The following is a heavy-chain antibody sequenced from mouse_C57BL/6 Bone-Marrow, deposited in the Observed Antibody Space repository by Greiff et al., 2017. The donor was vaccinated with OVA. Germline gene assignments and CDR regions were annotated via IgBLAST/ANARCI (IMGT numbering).Heavy chain of an antibody. CDR3: AREDYYGSSYPYFDY. CDR2: IDPSDSYT. Sequence: QVQLQQPGAELVMPGASVKLSCKASGYTFTSYWMHWVKQRPGQGLEWIGEIDPSDSYTNYNQKFKGKSTLTVDKSSSTAYMQLSSLTSEDSAVYYCAREDYYGSSYPYFDYWGRGTTLTVSS. J-gene: IGHJ2*01. V-gene: IGHV1-69*01. D-gene: IGHD1-1*01. CDR1: GYTFTSYW.